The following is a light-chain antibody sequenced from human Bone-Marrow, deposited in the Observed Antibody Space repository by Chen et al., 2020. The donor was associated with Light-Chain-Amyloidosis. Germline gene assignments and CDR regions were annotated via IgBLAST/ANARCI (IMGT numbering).Light chain of an antibody. J-gene: IGKJ2*01. CDR3: QQRSKWMYT. CDR2: DAS. Sequence: EIVLTQSPATLSLSPGERATLSCRASQSVSSYLAWFQQKPGQAPRLLIYDASNRATGIPARFSGRGSGTDCTPTISSLEPEDFALYCCQQRSKWMYTFGQGTKLEIK. V-gene: IGKV3-11*01. CDR1: QSVSSY.